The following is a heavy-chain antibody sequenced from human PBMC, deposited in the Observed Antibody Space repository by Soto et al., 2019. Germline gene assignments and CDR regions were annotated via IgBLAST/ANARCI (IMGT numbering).Heavy chain of an antibody. CDR3: ARDRNVDYDFWSGYSYFDY. CDR1: GFTFSSYA. Sequence: GSLRLSCAASGFTFSSYAMHWVRQAPGKGLEWVAVISYDGSNKYYADSVKGRFTISRDNSKNTLYLQMNSLRAEDTAVYYCARDRNVDYDFWSGYSYFDYWGQGTLVTVSS. D-gene: IGHD3-3*01. J-gene: IGHJ4*02. V-gene: IGHV3-30-3*01. CDR2: ISYDGSNK.